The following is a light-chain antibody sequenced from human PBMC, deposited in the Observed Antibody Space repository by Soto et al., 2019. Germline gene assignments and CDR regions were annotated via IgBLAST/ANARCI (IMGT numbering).Light chain of an antibody. CDR1: SSNIGSHFD. J-gene: IGLJ2*01. Sequence: QSVLTQPSSVSGAPGQRVTISCTGSSSNIGSHFDVHWYQQLPGTAPKLLIYENTNRPSGVPDRFSGSKSGTSASLAITGLQAEDEAYYYCQSYDNRLSAVVFGGGTQLTVL. CDR3: QSYDNRLSAVV. CDR2: ENT. V-gene: IGLV1-40*01.